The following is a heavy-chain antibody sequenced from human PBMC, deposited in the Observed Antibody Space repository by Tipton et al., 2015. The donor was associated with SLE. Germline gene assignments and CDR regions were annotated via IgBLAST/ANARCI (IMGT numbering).Heavy chain of an antibody. CDR3: ARYYSTYIDS. Sequence: TLSLTCSVSGGSISNYDWSWIRQPPGKGLEWIGYIFDSWSTNYNPSLKSPVIISVDTSKNQFSLNLSSVTAADTAVYYCARYYSTYIDSWGQGTLVTVSS. D-gene: IGHD4-11*01. V-gene: IGHV4-59*12. CDR2: IFDSWST. CDR1: GGSISNYD. J-gene: IGHJ4*02.